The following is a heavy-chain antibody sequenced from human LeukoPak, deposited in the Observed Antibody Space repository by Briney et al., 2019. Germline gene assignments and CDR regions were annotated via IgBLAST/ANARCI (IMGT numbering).Heavy chain of an antibody. J-gene: IGHJ4*02. CDR2: INHSGST. CDR3: ARGRNYDSSGYYFGLDY. V-gene: IGHV4-34*01. D-gene: IGHD3-22*01. Sequence: NPSETLSLTCAVYGGSFSGYYWSWIRQPPGKGLEWIGEINHSGSTNYNPSLKSRVTISVDTSKNQFSLKLSSVTAADTAVYYCARGRNYDSSGYYFGLDYWGQGTLVTVSS. CDR1: GGSFSGYY.